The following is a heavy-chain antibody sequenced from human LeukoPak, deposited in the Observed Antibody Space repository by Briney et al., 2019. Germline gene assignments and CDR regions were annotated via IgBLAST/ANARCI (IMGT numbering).Heavy chain of an antibody. J-gene: IGHJ3*02. CDR2: ISSSSSYI. CDR1: GFTFSSYS. CDR3: ARDEALSSPGAFDI. D-gene: IGHD6-13*01. Sequence: GGSLRLSCAASGFTFSSYSMNWVRQAPGKGLEWVSSISSSSSYIYYADSVKGRFTISRDNAKNSLYLQMNSLRAEDTAVYYCARDEALSSPGAFDIWGQGTMVTVSS. V-gene: IGHV3-21*01.